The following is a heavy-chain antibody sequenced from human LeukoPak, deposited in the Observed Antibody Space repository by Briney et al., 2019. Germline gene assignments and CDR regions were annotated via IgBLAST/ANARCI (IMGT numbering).Heavy chain of an antibody. V-gene: IGHV4-59*01. Sequence: SETLSLTCTVSGGSISSYYWSWIRQPPGKGLEWIGYIYYSGSTNYNPSLKSRVTISVDTSKNQFSLELSSVTAADTAVYYCARLLRSYYADYWGQGTLVTVSS. J-gene: IGHJ4*02. CDR3: ARLLRSYYADY. D-gene: IGHD3-10*01. CDR2: IYYSGST. CDR1: GGSISSYY.